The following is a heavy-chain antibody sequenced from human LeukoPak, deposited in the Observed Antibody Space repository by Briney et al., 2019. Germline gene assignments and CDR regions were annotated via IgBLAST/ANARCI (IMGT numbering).Heavy chain of an antibody. Sequence: GSLRLSCAASGFTFSSYAMHWVRQAPGKGLEWVAVISYDGSNKYYADSVKGRFTISRDNSKNTLYLQMNSLRAEDTAVYYCARGNYDFWSGYYMDLDYWGQGTLVTVSS. J-gene: IGHJ4*02. CDR2: ISYDGSNK. V-gene: IGHV3-30-3*01. D-gene: IGHD3-3*01. CDR1: GFTFSSYA. CDR3: ARGNYDFWSGYYMDLDY.